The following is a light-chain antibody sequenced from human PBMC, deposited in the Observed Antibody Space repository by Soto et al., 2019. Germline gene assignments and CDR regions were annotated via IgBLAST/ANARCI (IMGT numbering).Light chain of an antibody. Sequence: EIVLTQSPGALSLSPVDRATLSCMASQSISSYLSWYQHKPGQAPRLLIYDASNRATGIPARFSGSGSGTDFTLTISSLEPEDSAVYYCQQRSNWLFGPGTKVDIK. V-gene: IGKV3-11*01. CDR1: QSISSY. CDR2: DAS. J-gene: IGKJ3*01. CDR3: QQRSNWL.